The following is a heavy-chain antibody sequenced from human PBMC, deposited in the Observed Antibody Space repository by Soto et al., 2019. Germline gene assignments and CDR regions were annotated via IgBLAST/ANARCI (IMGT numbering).Heavy chain of an antibody. CDR3: ARDPMEWYQLSYAAGDY. D-gene: IGHD2-2*01. V-gene: IGHV1-18*01. CDR1: GYTFTSYG. Sequence: QVQLVQSGAEVKKPGASVKVSCKASGYTFTSYGISWVRQAPGQGLEWMGWISAYNGNTNYAQKLQGRVNMTTDTSTSTAYMELRSLRSDDTAVYYCARDPMEWYQLSYAAGDYWGQGTLVTVSS. CDR2: ISAYNGNT. J-gene: IGHJ4*02.